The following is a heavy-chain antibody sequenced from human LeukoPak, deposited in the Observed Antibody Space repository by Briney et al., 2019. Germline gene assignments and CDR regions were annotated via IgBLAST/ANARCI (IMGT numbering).Heavy chain of an antibody. CDR3: AFFVREPQN. J-gene: IGHJ1*01. CDR1: TVIFRKYW. Sequence: GGSLRLSCAASTVIFRKYWMGWARQAPGKWLEWVANIAHDGSVKWYVDSVKGRFIISRDNARDSLYLQMNGLRVEDTAIYYCAFFVREPQNWGQGTLVTVSS. D-gene: IGHD3-10*02. V-gene: IGHV3-7*01. CDR2: IAHDGSVK.